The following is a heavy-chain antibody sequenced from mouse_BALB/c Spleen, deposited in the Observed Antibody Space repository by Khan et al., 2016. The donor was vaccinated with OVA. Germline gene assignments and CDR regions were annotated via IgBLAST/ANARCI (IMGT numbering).Heavy chain of an antibody. CDR1: GFTFSNYG. Sequence: EVELVESGGDLVKPGGSLKLSCAASGFTFSNYGMSWVRQTPDKRLEWVATISSGGDYTYYPDSVKGRFTISRDNAKNTLYLQRSSLKSEDTAMYYCASHLTGSFAYWGQGTLVTVSA. CDR2: ISSGGDYT. J-gene: IGHJ3*01. CDR3: ASHLTGSFAY. V-gene: IGHV5-6*01. D-gene: IGHD4-1*01.